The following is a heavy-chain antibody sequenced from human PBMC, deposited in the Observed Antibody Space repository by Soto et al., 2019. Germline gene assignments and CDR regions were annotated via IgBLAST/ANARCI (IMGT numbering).Heavy chain of an antibody. V-gene: IGHV3-7*01. D-gene: IGHD5-12*01. Sequence: EVQLVESGGGLVQPGGSLRLSCTASGFTFRSYWMSWVRQAPGKGLEWVANIKQDGSEKYYVDSVKGRFTISRDNAKNSLYLQMNSVRAEDTAVYYCAREGDGYNSYYWYFDLWGRGTLVTVSS. CDR2: IKQDGSEK. J-gene: IGHJ2*01. CDR3: AREGDGYNSYYWYFDL. CDR1: GFTFRSYW.